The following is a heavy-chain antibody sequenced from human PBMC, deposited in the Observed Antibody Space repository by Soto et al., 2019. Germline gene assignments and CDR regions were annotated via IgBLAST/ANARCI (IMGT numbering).Heavy chain of an antibody. CDR2: ISSSGSTI. V-gene: IGHV3-48*03. CDR1: GFTFSSYE. CDR3: AREGHIVLI. D-gene: IGHD2-8*01. Sequence: GGSLRLSCAASGFTFSSYEMNWVHQAPGKGLEWVSYISSSGSTIYYADSVKGRFTISRDNAKNSLYLQMNSLRAEDTAVYYCAREGHIVLIWGQGTMVTVSS. J-gene: IGHJ3*02.